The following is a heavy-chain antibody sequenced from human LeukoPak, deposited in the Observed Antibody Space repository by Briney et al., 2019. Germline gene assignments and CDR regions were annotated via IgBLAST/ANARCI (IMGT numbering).Heavy chain of an antibody. V-gene: IGHV4-30-4*01. J-gene: IGHJ6*02. CDR2: IYYSGST. CDR1: GGSISSGDYY. CDR3: ARGNKARSGYYYDYYYGMDV. Sequence: SETLSLTCTVSGGSISSGDYYWSWIRQPPGKGLEWIGYIYYSGSTYYNPSLKSRVTISVDTSKNQFSLKLSSVTAADTAVYYCARGNKARSGYYYDYYYGMDVWGQGTTVTVSS. D-gene: IGHD3-3*01.